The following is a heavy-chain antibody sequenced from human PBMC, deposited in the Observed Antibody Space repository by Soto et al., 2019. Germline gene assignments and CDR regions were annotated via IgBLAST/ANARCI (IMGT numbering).Heavy chain of an antibody. CDR1: GFTFSNAW. D-gene: IGHD3-22*01. V-gene: IGHV3-15*07. J-gene: IGHJ4*02. Sequence: GGSLRLSCAASGFTFSNAWMNWVRQAPGKGLEWVGRIKRKTDSETTDYAAPVQGRFTISRDGSKNTVYLQMNNLKTEDTAVYYCTTVFYDSSGCPDYWGQGTLVTVSS. CDR3: TTVFYDSSGCPDY. CDR2: IKRKTDSETT.